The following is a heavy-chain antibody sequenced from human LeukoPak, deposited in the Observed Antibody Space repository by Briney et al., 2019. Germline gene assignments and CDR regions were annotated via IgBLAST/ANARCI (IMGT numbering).Heavy chain of an antibody. CDR2: ITGGGIGT. J-gene: IGHJ4*02. CDR1: GFTFNNYA. V-gene: IGHV3-23*01. CDR3: ARRDVSDSSGYYPLFAH. D-gene: IGHD3-22*01. Sequence: GGSLRLSYAASGFTFNNYAMTWVRQAPGKGLEWVSGITGGGIGTYYADSVRGRFTISRDNSKNTLDLQMNTLRAEDTAVYYCARRDVSDSSGYYPLFAHWGQGTLVTVSS.